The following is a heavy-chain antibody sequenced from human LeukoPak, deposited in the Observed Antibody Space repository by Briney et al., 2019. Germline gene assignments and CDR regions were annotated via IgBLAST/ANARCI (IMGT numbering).Heavy chain of an antibody. CDR1: GFSLSTSGVG. Sequence: ESGPTLVNPTQTLTLTCTFSGFSLSTSGVGVGWIRQPPGKALEWLALIYWNNDNRYSPSPKSRLTIAKDTSKNQVVLTMTNMDPVDTGTYFCAHYGDYRFLYYFDYWGQGTLVTVSS. V-gene: IGHV2-5*01. CDR2: IYWNNDN. J-gene: IGHJ4*02. CDR3: AHYGDYRFLYYFDY. D-gene: IGHD4-17*01.